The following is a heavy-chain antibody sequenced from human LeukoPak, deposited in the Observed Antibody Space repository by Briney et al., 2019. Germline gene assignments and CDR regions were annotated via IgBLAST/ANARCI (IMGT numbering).Heavy chain of an antibody. CDR2: ISSSSSYI. J-gene: IGHJ4*02. D-gene: IGHD2-8*01. V-gene: IGHV3-21*01. CDR3: ARVSGYCTNGVCLLDY. CDR1: GFTFSSYS. Sequence: PGGSLRLSCAASGFTFSSYSMNWVRQAPGKGLEWVSSISSSSSYIYYADSVKGRFTISRDNAKNSLYLQMNSLRAEDTAVYYCARVSGYCTNGVCLLDYWGQGTLVTVSS.